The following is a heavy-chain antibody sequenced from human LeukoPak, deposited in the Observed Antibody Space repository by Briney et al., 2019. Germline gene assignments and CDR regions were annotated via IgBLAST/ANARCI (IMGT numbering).Heavy chain of an antibody. CDR1: GFTFSSYG. J-gene: IGHJ4*02. Sequence: PGGSLRLSCAASGFTFSSYGMHWVRQAPGKGLEWVAIISYDGSNKYYADSVKGRFTISRDNSKNTLYLQMNSLRVEDTAVYYCATSGRDCSGGSCWYYFDYWGQGTLVTVSS. CDR2: ISYDGSNK. V-gene: IGHV3-30*03. D-gene: IGHD2-15*01. CDR3: ATSGRDCSGGSCWYYFDY.